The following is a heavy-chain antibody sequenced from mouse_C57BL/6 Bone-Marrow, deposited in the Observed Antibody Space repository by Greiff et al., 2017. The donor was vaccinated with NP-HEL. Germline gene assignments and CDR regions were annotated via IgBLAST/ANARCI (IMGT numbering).Heavy chain of an antibody. Sequence: EVKLMESGPVLVKPGASVKMSCKASGYTFTDYYMNWVKQSHGKSLEWIGVINPYNGGTSYNQKFKGKATLTVDKSSSTAYMELNSLTSEDSAVYYCASYLAWFAYWGQGTLVTVSA. CDR3: ASYLAWFAY. V-gene: IGHV1-19*01. J-gene: IGHJ3*01. CDR1: GYTFTDYY. CDR2: INPYNGGT. D-gene: IGHD5-1*01.